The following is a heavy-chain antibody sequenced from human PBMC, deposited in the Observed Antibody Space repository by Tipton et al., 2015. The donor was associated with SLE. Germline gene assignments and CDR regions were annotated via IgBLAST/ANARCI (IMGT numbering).Heavy chain of an antibody. Sequence: QSGPEVKKPGASVKASCKASGYTFTSYGISWVRQAPGQGLEWMGWISTYNGNTNYAQKLQGRVTMTTDTSTSTASMDLRSLRSDDTAVYYCARANPFYSGYDFDYWGQGTLVTVSS. CDR2: ISTYNGNT. CDR3: ARANPFYSGYDFDY. D-gene: IGHD5-12*01. J-gene: IGHJ4*02. CDR1: GYTFTSYG. V-gene: IGHV1-18*01.